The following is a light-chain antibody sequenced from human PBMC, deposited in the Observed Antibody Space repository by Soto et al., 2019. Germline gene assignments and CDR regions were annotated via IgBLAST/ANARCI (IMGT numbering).Light chain of an antibody. CDR2: EVS. J-gene: IGLJ1*01. CDR1: SSDVGAYNY. V-gene: IGLV2-8*01. CDR3: SSYAGSNKSV. Sequence: QSALTQPPSASGSLGQSVTISCTGTSSDVGAYNYVSWYQQHPGKAPKLMIYEVSKRPSGVPDRFSGSKSGNTASLTVSGLRAEDEADYYCSSYAGSNKSVFGTGTKVTVL.